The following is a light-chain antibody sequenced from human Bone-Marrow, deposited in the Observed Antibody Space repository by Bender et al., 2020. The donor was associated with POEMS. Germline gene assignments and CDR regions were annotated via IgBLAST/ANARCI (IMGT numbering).Light chain of an antibody. Sequence: HSALTQPASVSWSPGQSITISCTGTSSDLGGYNSVSWYQQHPGKAPKMIIYDVINRPSGVSNRFSASKSGNTGYLSDSRLQDEDEAEYDCTSNTIRRTRVFGGGTRLTVL. J-gene: IGLJ3*02. V-gene: IGLV2-14*01. CDR2: DVI. CDR3: TSNTIRRTRV. CDR1: SSDLGGYNS.